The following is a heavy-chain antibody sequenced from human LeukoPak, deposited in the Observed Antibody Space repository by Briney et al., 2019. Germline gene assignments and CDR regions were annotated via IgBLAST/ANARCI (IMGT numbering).Heavy chain of an antibody. CDR1: GYTFTTYG. J-gene: IGHJ5*02. D-gene: IGHD3-10*01. Sequence: GASVKVSCKASGYTFTTYGISWVRQAPGQGLEWMGWISTYNDNTNYAQKFQGRVTMTTDTSTSTAYMELRSLRSEDTAVYYCASHLHGSGSYGWFDPWGQGTLVTVSS. V-gene: IGHV1-18*01. CDR3: ASHLHGSGSYGWFDP. CDR2: ISTYNDNT.